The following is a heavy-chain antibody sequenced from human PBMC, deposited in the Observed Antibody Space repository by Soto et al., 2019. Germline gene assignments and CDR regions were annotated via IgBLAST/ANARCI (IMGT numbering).Heavy chain of an antibody. CDR2: ISGSGGST. V-gene: IGHV3-23*01. CDR3: AKTSPIVVVPLV. J-gene: IGHJ4*02. CDR1: GFTFSSYP. D-gene: IGHD2-2*01. Sequence: GGSLRLSCAASGFTFSSYPMTWARQAPGKGLEWVSAISGSGGSTYYADSVKGRFTISRDNSKNTLYLQMNSLRAEDTAVYYCAKTSPIVVVPLVWGQGTLVTVSS.